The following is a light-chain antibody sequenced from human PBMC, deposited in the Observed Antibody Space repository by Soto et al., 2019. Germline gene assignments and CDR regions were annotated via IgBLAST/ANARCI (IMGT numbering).Light chain of an antibody. J-gene: IGLJ2*01. V-gene: IGLV1-40*01. CDR2: GNS. Sequence: QSVLTQPASVSGAPGQWVTISCTGTSSNIGAGYDVHWYQQLPGTAPKLLIYGNSNRPSGVPDRFSGSKSGTSASLTITGLQEEDEADYYCQSYDSSRSGSVFGGGTKLTVL. CDR1: SSNIGAGYD. CDR3: QSYDSSRSGSV.